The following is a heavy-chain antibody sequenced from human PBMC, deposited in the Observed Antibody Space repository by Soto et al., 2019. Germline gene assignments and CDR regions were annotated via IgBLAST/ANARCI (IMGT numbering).Heavy chain of an antibody. Sequence: SETLSLTCGVSGGSVISSSWWTWVRQSPVKGLEWLGEIYHAGSPNYNPSFQSRISISLDKSKNSFSLRLTSVTAADAAIYYCARGSSFRGDFDIWGQGTTVT. CDR1: GGSVISSSW. CDR3: ARGSSFRGDFDI. J-gene: IGHJ3*02. V-gene: IGHV4-4*02. CDR2: IYHAGSP. D-gene: IGHD2-21*01.